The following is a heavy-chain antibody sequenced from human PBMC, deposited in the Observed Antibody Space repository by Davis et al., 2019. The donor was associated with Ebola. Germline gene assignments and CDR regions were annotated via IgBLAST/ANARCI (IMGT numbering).Heavy chain of an antibody. CDR2: ISAYNGNT. CDR3: AIVGVTGGMDV. J-gene: IGHJ6*02. D-gene: IGHD3-10*01. Sequence: ASVKVSCKASGYTFTYRYLHWARQAPGQGLEWMGWISAYNGNTNYAQKLQGRVTMTTDTSTSTAYMELRSLRSDDTAVYYCAIVGVTGGMDVWGQGTTVTVSS. V-gene: IGHV1-18*04. CDR1: GYTFTYRY.